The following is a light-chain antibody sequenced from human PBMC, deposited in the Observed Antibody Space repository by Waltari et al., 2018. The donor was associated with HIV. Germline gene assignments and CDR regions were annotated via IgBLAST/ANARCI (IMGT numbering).Light chain of an antibody. Sequence: QSVLTQPPSASGTTGQRVTLSCSAGRSHIGSNYVYWYQPHQGTAPKLLIYRTDQRPSWVPDRFSGSKSGTSASLAISGFRSEDEADYYCAAWDDNLGGLVFGGGTKLTVL. CDR1: RSHIGSNY. V-gene: IGLV1-47*01. CDR3: AAWDDNLGGLV. CDR2: RTD. J-gene: IGLJ2*01.